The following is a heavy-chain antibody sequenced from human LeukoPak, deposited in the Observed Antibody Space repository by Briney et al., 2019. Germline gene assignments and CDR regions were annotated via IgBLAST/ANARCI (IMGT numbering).Heavy chain of an antibody. CDR2: IYTSGST. D-gene: IGHD3/OR15-3a*01. CDR3: ARMFGPNYYYYYMGV. CDR1: GGSISSYY. Sequence: SETLSLTCTVSGGSISSYYWSWIRQPPGKGLEWIGYIYTSGSTNYNPSLKSRVTISVDTSKNQFSLKLSSVTAADTAVYYWARMFGPNYYYYYMGVWGKGTTVTVSS. J-gene: IGHJ6*03. V-gene: IGHV4-4*09.